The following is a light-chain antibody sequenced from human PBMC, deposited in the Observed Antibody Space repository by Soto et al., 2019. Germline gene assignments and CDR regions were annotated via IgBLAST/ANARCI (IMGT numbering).Light chain of an antibody. CDR2: DVS. V-gene: IGLV2-14*03. CDR3: SAYTVYHTLV. Sequence: QSVLTQPASVSGSPGQSITISCIGTVNDIGAFNYVSWFQQLPGKGPKIIIFDVSYRPSGVSARFSGSKSANTASLTISGLQTDDEAAYYCSAYTVYHTLVFGGGTKLTVL. J-gene: IGLJ2*01. CDR1: VNDIGAFNY.